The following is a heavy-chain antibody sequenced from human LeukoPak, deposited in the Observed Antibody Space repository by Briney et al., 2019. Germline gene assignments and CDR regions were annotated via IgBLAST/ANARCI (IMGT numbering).Heavy chain of an antibody. J-gene: IGHJ4*02. Sequence: SETLSLTCTVSGGSISSSSYYWGWIRQPPGKGLEWIGSIYYSGSTYYNPSLKSRASISVDTSKNQFSLKLSSVTAADTAVYYCARHAGGYSYGYFDYWGQGTLVNVSS. CDR2: IYYSGST. CDR3: ARHAGGYSYGYFDY. V-gene: IGHV4-39*01. CDR1: GGSISSSSYY. D-gene: IGHD5-18*01.